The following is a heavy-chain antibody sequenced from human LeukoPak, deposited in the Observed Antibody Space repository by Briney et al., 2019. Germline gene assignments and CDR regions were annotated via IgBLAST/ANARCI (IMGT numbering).Heavy chain of an antibody. Sequence: GGSLRLSCAASGFTFSNAWMSWVRQAPGKGLEWVAFIRYDGSNKYYADSVKGRFTISRDNSKNTLYLQMNSLRAEDTAVYSCAKDQWLVLDYWGQGTLVTVSS. J-gene: IGHJ4*02. V-gene: IGHV3-30*02. D-gene: IGHD6-19*01. CDR2: IRYDGSNK. CDR3: AKDQWLVLDY. CDR1: GFTFSNAW.